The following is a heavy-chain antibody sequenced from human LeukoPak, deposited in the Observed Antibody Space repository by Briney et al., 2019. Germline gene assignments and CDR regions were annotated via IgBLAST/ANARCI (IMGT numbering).Heavy chain of an antibody. CDR3: SRARSGYSRAWDDAFDI. D-gene: IGHD6-19*01. CDR2: ISSSASTI. V-gene: IGHV3-48*03. Sequence: GGSLRLSCAASGFTFSRYEMKWVRQAPGKGLEWVSYISSSASTIYYADSVKGRFTISRDNAKNSLYLQMNSLRAEDTAVYFCSRARSGYSRAWDDAFDIWGQGTMVTVSS. CDR1: GFTFSRYE. J-gene: IGHJ3*02.